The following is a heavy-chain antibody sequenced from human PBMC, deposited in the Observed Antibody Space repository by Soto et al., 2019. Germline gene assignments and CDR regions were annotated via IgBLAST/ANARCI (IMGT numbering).Heavy chain of an antibody. CDR2: ISGNAGST. CDR1: GFTFSSYA. CDR3: AKDIVVVPAALDFLDY. V-gene: IGHV3-23*01. J-gene: IGHJ4*02. Sequence: EVQLLESGGGLVQPGGSLRLSCAASGFTFSSYAMSWVRQAPGKGLEWVSAISGNAGSTYYADSVKGRFTISRDNSKNTLYLQMNTLRVEDTAEYYCAKDIVVVPAALDFLDYWGQGTLVTVSS. D-gene: IGHD2-2*01.